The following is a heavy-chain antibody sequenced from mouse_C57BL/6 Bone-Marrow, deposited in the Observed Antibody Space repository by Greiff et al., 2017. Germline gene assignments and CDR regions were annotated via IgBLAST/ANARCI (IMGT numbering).Heavy chain of an antibody. Sequence: EVNVVESGGGLVKPGGSLKLSCAASGFTFSSYAMSWVRQTPEKRLEWVATISDGGSYTYYPDNVKGRFTISRDNAKHNLYLQMSHLKSEDTAMYYCARLYDGYRGFAYWGQGTLVTVSA. D-gene: IGHD2-3*01. J-gene: IGHJ3*01. CDR1: GFTFSSYA. V-gene: IGHV5-4*03. CDR2: ISDGGSYT. CDR3: ARLYDGYRGFAY.